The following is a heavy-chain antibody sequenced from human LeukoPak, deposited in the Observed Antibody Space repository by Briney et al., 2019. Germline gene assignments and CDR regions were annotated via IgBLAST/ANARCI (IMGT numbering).Heavy chain of an antibody. D-gene: IGHD1-26*01. CDR1: GDSFSGYL. CDR3: ARKWVHNTLDI. CDR2: IDDRGNI. Sequence: SETLSLTCAVYGDSFSGYLWSWIRQSPGKGLEWFGEIDDRGNIFYNPSLKSRVTISADTSKSQFSLKVRSVTAADTAVYYCARKWVHNTLDIWGQGTMVTVSS. J-gene: IGHJ3*02. V-gene: IGHV4-34*01.